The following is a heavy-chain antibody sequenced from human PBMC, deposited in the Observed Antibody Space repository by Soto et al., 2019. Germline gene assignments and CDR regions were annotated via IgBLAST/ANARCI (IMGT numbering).Heavy chain of an antibody. CDR1: GDSVSSNSAG. J-gene: IGHJ5*02. D-gene: IGHD4-4*01. V-gene: IGHV6-1*01. CDR2: TYYRSKWYY. Sequence: SQSLSLTCVITGDSVSSNSAGWSWVRQTPSRGLEWLGRTYYRSKWYYEYAVSVRGRITINPDTSISTAYMQLSGLTSDDTAVYYCERETDDFTNGAQDLWRQGTLVTVSS. CDR3: ERETDDFTNGAQDL.